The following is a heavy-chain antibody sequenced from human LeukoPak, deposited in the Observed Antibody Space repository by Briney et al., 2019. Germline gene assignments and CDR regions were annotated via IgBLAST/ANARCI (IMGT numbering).Heavy chain of an antibody. D-gene: IGHD1-26*01. CDR2: ISYDGSNK. CDR1: GFTFSNAW. Sequence: QPGGALRLSCAASGFTFSNAWMSSVRQAPGKGLEWVAVISYDGSNKYYADSVKGRFTISRDNSKNTLYLQMNSLRAEDTAVYYCAKVLSGSYYYDSFDYWGQGTLVTVSS. CDR3: AKVLSGSYYYDSFDY. J-gene: IGHJ4*02. V-gene: IGHV3-30*18.